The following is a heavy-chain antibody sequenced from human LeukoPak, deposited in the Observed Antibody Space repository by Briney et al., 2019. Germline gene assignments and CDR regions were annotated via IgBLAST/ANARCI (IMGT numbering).Heavy chain of an antibody. V-gene: IGHV4-59*07. J-gene: IGHJ6*02. Sequence: PSDTVSLTCTVSGGSITGYYWLWIRQPRGKGLEGMGYVSYSGSTNYNPSLKSRVTILVDTSKDQSSLKLSSMPAADTAVYYCTRVAQTPYGMDVWGQGTTVTVSS. D-gene: IGHD5-12*01. CDR2: VSYSGST. CDR1: GGSITGYY. CDR3: TRVAQTPYGMDV.